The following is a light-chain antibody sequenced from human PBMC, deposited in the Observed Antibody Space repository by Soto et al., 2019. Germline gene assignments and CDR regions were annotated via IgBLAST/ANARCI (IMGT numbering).Light chain of an antibody. CDR3: LQDYNEPFT. J-gene: IGKJ3*01. Sequence: AIQMTQSPSSLSASVGDTVTITCRASQAIRNDVGWYQQKPGKAPKLLIYSASTLQSGVPSRFSGSGSGKDFTLTISSKQPEDFGSYYCLQDYNEPFTFGPGTKLDIK. V-gene: IGKV1-6*01. CDR2: SAS. CDR1: QAIRND.